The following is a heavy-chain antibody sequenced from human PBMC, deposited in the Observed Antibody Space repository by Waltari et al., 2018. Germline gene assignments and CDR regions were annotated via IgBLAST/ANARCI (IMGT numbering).Heavy chain of an antibody. J-gene: IGHJ4*02. V-gene: IGHV1-2*06. D-gene: IGHD2-2*01. CDR1: GYTFTGYY. Sequence: QVQLVQSGAEVKKPGASVKVSCKASGYTFTGYYMHWVRQAPGQGLEWMGRINPNSGGTNYVQKFQGRVTISRDNSKNTLYLQMNSLRAEDTAVYYCANTQPVGYFDYWGQGTLVTVSS. CDR2: INPNSGGT. CDR3: ANTQPVGYFDY.